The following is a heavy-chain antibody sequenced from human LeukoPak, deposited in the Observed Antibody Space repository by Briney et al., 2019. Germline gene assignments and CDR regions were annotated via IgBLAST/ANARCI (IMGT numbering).Heavy chain of an antibody. CDR3: AKYSGYSGYGYYFDY. D-gene: IGHD5-12*01. CDR2: LSGNGGST. J-gene: IGHJ4*02. V-gene: IGHV3-23*01. Sequence: GGSLRLSCEPSGFTFSNYAMSWVRQAPGKGLEWVSGLSGNGGSTYYADSVKGRFTISRDNSKNMLYLQMNSLKAEDTALYYCAKYSGYSGYGYYFDYWGQGTVVTVSS. CDR1: GFTFSNYA.